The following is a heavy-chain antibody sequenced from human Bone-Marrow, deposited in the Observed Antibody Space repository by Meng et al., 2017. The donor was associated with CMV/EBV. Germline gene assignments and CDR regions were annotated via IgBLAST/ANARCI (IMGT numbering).Heavy chain of an antibody. CDR3: VSLTYYDFWSGTRWVDP. CDR2: ISSSSSYI. D-gene: IGHD3-3*01. Sequence: GESLKISCAASGFTFSSYAMHWVRQAPGKGLEWVSSISSSSSYIYYADSVKGRFTISRDNAKNSLYLQMNSLRAEDTAVYYCVSLTYYDFWSGTRWVDPWGQGTLVTFYS. CDR1: GFTFSSYA. J-gene: IGHJ5*02. V-gene: IGHV3-21*04.